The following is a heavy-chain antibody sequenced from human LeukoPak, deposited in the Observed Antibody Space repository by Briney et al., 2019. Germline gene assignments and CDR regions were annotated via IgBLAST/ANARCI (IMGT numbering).Heavy chain of an antibody. V-gene: IGHV3-48*04. CDR3: ARPRYYDSSGYYFDI. J-gene: IGHJ3*02. Sequence: GGSLRLSCATSGFTFSFYSMNWVRQAPGKGLEWVSYITSSSFNIHYADSVKGRFTISRDNAKNSLYLQMNSLRAEDTAVYYCARPRYYDSSGYYFDIWGQGTMVTVSS. CDR1: GFTFSFYS. CDR2: ITSSSFNI. D-gene: IGHD3-22*01.